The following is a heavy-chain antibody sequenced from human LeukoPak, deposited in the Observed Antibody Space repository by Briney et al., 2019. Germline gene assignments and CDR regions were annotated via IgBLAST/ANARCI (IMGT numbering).Heavy chain of an antibody. D-gene: IGHD5-24*01. CDR1: GFTLSSYP. Sequence: PGGALTLTCAASGFTLSSYPMSWVRQPPGKGLEWVSTIRGSGGSTYYADSVKGRFTISRDNSKNTLYLQMNSLRAEDTAVYYCAKAREGYSGYYYFDYWGQGTLVTVSS. V-gene: IGHV3-23*01. CDR3: AKAREGYSGYYYFDY. J-gene: IGHJ4*02. CDR2: IRGSGGST.